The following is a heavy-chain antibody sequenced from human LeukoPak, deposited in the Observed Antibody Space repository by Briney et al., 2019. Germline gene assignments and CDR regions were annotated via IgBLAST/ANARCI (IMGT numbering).Heavy chain of an antibody. CDR3: ARREGSTYYYRP. CDR1: GGSIRSSVYY. V-gene: IGHV4-39*01. Sequence: SETLSLTCTVSGGSIRSSVYYWGWFRQPPGKGLEWIGSIYYSGTSYYNPSLKSRDTIFVDTSKNQFSLRLSSVTAADTAVYYCARREGSTYYYRPWGQGTLVTVSS. CDR2: IYYSGTS. D-gene: IGHD3-10*01. J-gene: IGHJ5*02.